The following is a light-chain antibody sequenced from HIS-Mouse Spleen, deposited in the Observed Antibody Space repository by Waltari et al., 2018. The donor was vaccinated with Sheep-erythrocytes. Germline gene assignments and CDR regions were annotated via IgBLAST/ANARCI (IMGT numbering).Light chain of an antibody. J-gene: IGLJ3*02. Sequence: QSALTQPAPVSGSPGQSITISCTGPSSAVGSYNLVSWYQQHPGKAPKLMIYEGSKRPSGVSNRFSGSKSGNTASLTISGLQAEDEADYYCCSYAGSSTPWVFGGGTKLTVL. CDR3: CSYAGSSTPWV. CDR1: SSAVGSYNL. CDR2: EGS. V-gene: IGLV2-23*01.